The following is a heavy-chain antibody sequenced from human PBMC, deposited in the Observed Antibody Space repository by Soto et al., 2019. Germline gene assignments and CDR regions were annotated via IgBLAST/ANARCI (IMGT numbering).Heavy chain of an antibody. J-gene: IGHJ4*02. Sequence: SETLSLTCTVSGGSISRYYWSWIRQPPGKGLEWIGYLYNTGSTIYNPSLESRVTISVDTSKNQFSLKLNSVTAADTAVYYCTRGGDAYKNGHWGQGTLVTVSS. CDR3: TRGGDAYKNGH. CDR2: LYNTGST. V-gene: IGHV4-59*01. CDR1: GGSISRYY. D-gene: IGHD2-21*01.